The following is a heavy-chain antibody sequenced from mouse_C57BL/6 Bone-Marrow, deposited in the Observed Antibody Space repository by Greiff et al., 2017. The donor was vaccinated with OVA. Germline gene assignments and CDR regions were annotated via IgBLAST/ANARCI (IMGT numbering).Heavy chain of an antibody. V-gene: IGHV1-15*01. Sequence: QVQLQQSGAELVRPGASVTLSCKASGYTFTDYEMHWVKQTPVHGLEWIGAIDPETGGTDYNQKFKGKAILTADKSSSTAYMELRSLTSEDSAVYYCTRGYSNYDAMDYWGQGTSVTVSS. CDR2: IDPETGGT. D-gene: IGHD2-5*01. CDR1: GYTFTDYE. J-gene: IGHJ4*01. CDR3: TRGYSNYDAMDY.